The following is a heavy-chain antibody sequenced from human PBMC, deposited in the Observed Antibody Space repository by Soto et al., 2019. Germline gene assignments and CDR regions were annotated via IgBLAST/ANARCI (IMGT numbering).Heavy chain of an antibody. CDR3: ATRFSSGWWADFDY. D-gene: IGHD6-19*01. CDR1: GFTFDDYG. Sequence: GGSLRLSCAASGFTFDDYGMSWVRQAPGKGLEWVSGINWNGGSTGYADSVKGRFTISRDNAKNSLYLQMNSLRAEDTALYYCATRFSSGWWADFDYWGQGTLVTVSS. V-gene: IGHV3-20*04. CDR2: INWNGGST. J-gene: IGHJ4*02.